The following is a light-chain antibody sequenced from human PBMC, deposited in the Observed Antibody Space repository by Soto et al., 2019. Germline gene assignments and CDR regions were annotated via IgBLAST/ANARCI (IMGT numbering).Light chain of an antibody. V-gene: IGKV3-20*01. CDR2: GAS. CDR1: QSVSSSY. CDR3: QQYGGSPT. J-gene: IGKJ4*01. Sequence: EIVLTQSPGTLSLSPGERATLSCRASQSVSSSYLAWYQQKPGQAPRLLIYGASSRATGIPDRFSGSGSGTDFTLTISRLEPEDSAVYYCQQYGGSPTLGGGTKVDIK.